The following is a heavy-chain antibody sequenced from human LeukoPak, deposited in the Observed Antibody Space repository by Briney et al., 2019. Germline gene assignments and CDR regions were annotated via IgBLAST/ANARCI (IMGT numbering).Heavy chain of an antibody. CDR3: ARASIVGATLDY. CDR2: IYYSGST. Sequence: PSETLSLTCTVSGGSISSGGYYWSWIRQHPGKGLEWIGYIYYSGSTYYNPSLKSRVTISVDTSKNQFSLKLSSVTAADTAVYYCARASIVGATLDYWGQGTLVTVSS. CDR1: GGSISSGGYY. V-gene: IGHV4-31*03. D-gene: IGHD1-26*01. J-gene: IGHJ4*02.